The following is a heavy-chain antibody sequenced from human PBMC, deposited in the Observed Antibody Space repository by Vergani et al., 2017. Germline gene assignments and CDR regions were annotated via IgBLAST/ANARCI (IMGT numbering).Heavy chain of an antibody. CDR2: IYPGDSDT. CDR3: ASSYYYDSSGYSYFDY. V-gene: IGHV5-51*01. CDR1: GYSFTSYW. D-gene: IGHD3-22*01. Sequence: EVQLVQSGAEVKKPGESLKISCKGSGYSFTSYWIGWVRQMPGKGLEWMGIIYPGDSDTRYSPSFQGQVTISADKSISTAYLQWSILKASDTAMYYCASSYYYDSSGYSYFDYWGQGTLVTVSS. J-gene: IGHJ4*02.